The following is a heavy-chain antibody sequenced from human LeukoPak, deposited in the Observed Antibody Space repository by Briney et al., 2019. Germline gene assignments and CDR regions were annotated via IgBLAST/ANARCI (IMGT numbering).Heavy chain of an antibody. Sequence: PSETLSHTCTVSGVSISSHYWSWIRQPPGKGLEWIGYIYYSGSTNYNPSLKSRVTISVDTSKNQFSLKLSSVTAADTAVYYCARPGGGGWYFDLWGRGTLVTVSS. V-gene: IGHV4-59*08. CDR2: IYYSGST. CDR1: GVSISSHY. J-gene: IGHJ2*01. CDR3: ARPGGGGWYFDL. D-gene: IGHD3-10*01.